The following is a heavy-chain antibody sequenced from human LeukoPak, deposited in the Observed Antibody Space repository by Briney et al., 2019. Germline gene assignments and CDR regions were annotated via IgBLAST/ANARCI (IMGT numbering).Heavy chain of an antibody. CDR1: GFTFSSYW. D-gene: IGHD1-1*01. Sequence: GGSLRLSCAASGFTFSSYWMSWVRQAPGKGLEWVANIRQDGSEKYYVDSVKGRFTISRDNAKNSLYLQMNSLRAEDTAVYYCARVRRYNWNDGRDAFDIWGQGTMVTVSS. CDR3: ARVRRYNWNDGRDAFDI. CDR2: IRQDGSEK. J-gene: IGHJ3*02. V-gene: IGHV3-7*01.